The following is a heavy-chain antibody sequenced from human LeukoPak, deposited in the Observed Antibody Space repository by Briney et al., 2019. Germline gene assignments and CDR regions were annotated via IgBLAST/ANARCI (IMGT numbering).Heavy chain of an antibody. J-gene: IGHJ2*01. CDR3: AKAFYGDSGYWYFDL. CDR2: SANGVFK. V-gene: IGHV3-66*01. Sequence: PGGSLRLSCAVSGFTVSSNYMSWVRQAPGKGLEWVSGVSANGVFKFYAGSVRGRFAISRDSAKATLYLDMNSLRAEDTAVYHCAKAFYGDSGYWYFDLWGRGTLVTVSS. D-gene: IGHD4-17*01. CDR1: GFTVSSNY.